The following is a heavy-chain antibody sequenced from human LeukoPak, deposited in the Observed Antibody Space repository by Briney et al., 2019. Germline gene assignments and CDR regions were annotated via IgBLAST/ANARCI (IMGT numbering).Heavy chain of an antibody. CDR2: ISGSGDKS. CDR3: AKGPRTVRFGDRHKGMFDY. J-gene: IGHJ4*02. D-gene: IGHD3-10*01. V-gene: IGHV3-23*01. CDR1: GFTFGSYG. Sequence: GGTLRLSCAASGFTFGSYGMNWVRQAPGKGLEWVSVISGSGDKSYHTDSVKGRFTVSSDNSKNTVYLQMNSLRAEDTAVYYCAKGPRTVRFGDRHKGMFDYWGQGTLVTVSS.